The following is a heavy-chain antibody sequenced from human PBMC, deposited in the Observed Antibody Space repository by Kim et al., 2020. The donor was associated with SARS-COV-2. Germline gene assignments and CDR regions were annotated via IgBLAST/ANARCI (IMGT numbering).Heavy chain of an antibody. D-gene: IGHD2-15*01. J-gene: IGHJ5*02. V-gene: IGHV4-39*01. Sequence: LKSRVTISVDTSKNQFSLKLSSVTAADTAVYYCARHVSCSGGSCPGWFDPWGQGTLVTVSS. CDR3: ARHVSCSGGSCPGWFDP.